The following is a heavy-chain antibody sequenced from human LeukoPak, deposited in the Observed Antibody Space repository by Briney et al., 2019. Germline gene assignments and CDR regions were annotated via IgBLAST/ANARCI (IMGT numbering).Heavy chain of an antibody. Sequence: GGSLRLSCAASGFTFSSYAMSWVRQAPGKGLEWVSTITWNAANTGYADSVKGRFTISRDNAKNSLSLQMNSLSPEDTALYYCARSSTTVTTRYFDLWGRGTLVTVSS. V-gene: IGHV3-20*04. CDR2: ITWNAANT. CDR3: ARSSTTVTTRYFDL. J-gene: IGHJ2*01. CDR1: GFTFSSYA. D-gene: IGHD4-17*01.